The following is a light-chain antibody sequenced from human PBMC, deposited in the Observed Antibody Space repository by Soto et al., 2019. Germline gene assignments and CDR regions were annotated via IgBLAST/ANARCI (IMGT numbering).Light chain of an antibody. V-gene: IGKV3-15*01. CDR3: QQYNKWPRS. J-gene: IGKJ1*01. CDR2: GAS. Sequence: ESVITQSPPTLSVSPGERATLSCRASQSVSSDLAWYHQKPGQAPRLLIYGASTRATGIPARFSGSGSGTEFTLTINSLQSEDFAVYYCQQYNKWPRSFGQGTKADIK. CDR1: QSVSSD.